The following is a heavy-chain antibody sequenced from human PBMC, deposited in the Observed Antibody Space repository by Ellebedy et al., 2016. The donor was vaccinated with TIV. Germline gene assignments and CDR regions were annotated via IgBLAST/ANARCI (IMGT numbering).Heavy chain of an antibody. CDR2: ISANGGTT. CDR1: GFTFSTYP. J-gene: IGHJ4*02. CDR3: ARRSTDFAFDS. V-gene: IGHV3-23*01. D-gene: IGHD3/OR15-3a*01. Sequence: GESLKIPCAASGFTFSTYPMNWVRQAPGKGLEWVSIISANGGTTYYADSVKGRFTISRDNSKNTLFLQMSSLRAEDTAVYCCARRSTDFAFDSWGQGTLVTVSS.